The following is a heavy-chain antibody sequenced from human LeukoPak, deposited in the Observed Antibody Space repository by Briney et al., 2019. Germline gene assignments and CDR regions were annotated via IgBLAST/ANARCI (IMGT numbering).Heavy chain of an antibody. Sequence: GASVKVSCKASGYTFTSYGISWVRQAPGQGLEWIGWISGYNGNTNYAQKLQGRVTMTTDTSTSTASMELRSLRSDDTAVYYCAKIDPYSGTYGWFDPWGQGTLVTVSS. J-gene: IGHJ5*02. V-gene: IGHV1-18*01. CDR3: AKIDPYSGTYGWFDP. D-gene: IGHD1-26*01. CDR2: ISGYNGNT. CDR1: GYTFTSYG.